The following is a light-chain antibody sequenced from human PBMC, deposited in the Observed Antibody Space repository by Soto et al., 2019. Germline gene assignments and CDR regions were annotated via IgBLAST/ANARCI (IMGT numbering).Light chain of an antibody. CDR1: SSDVGSYNL. Sequence: QSVLTQPASVSGSPGQSITISCTGTSSDVGSYNLVSWYQQHPGKAPKLIIYEDSKRPSGVSNRFSGSKSGNTASLTFSGLQAEDEADYYCCSYAGSGTYVFGTGTKVTVL. CDR3: CSYAGSGTYV. J-gene: IGLJ1*01. V-gene: IGLV2-23*01. CDR2: EDS.